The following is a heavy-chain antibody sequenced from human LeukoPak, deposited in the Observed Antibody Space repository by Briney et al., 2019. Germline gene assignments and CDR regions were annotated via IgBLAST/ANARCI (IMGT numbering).Heavy chain of an antibody. V-gene: IGHV1-2*02. CDR1: GYTFTGYY. D-gene: IGHD1-26*01. CDR3: ARDDSVGYSYYYMDV. CDR2: INPNSGGT. Sequence: GASVTVSCKASGYTFTGYYMHWVRQAPGQGLEWMGWINPNSGGTNYAQKFQGRVTMTRDTSISTAYMELSRLRSDDTAVYYCARDDSVGYSYYYMDVWGKGTTVTVSS. J-gene: IGHJ6*03.